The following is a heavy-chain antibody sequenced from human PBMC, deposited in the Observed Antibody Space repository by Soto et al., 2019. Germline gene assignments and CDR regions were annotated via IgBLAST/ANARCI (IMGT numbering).Heavy chain of an antibody. Sequence: QVQLVESGGGVVQPGRSLRLSCAASGFTFSSYGMHWVRQAPGKGLEWVAVIWYDGSNKYYADSVKGRFTISRDNSKNAVYLQMNSLSAEDTAVYYCARRRGAVGGSLSYGMDVWGQGTTVTVSS. D-gene: IGHD3-16*02. J-gene: IGHJ6*02. CDR2: IWYDGSNK. V-gene: IGHV3-33*01. CDR1: GFTFSSYG. CDR3: ARRRGAVGGSLSYGMDV.